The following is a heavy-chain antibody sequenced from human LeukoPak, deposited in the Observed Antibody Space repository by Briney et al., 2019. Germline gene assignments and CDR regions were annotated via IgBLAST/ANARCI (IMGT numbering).Heavy chain of an antibody. D-gene: IGHD6-6*01. J-gene: IGHJ4*02. CDR1: GLNLSDYY. Sequence: GGSLRLSCAASGLNLSDYYMSWIRQAPGKGLGWVSYISSTGYTIHYADSVRGRFTISRDNAKKSLYLQMNSLRADDTAVYYCARREGSFDYWGQGTLVTVSS. CDR3: ARREGSFDY. CDR2: ISSTGYTI. V-gene: IGHV3-11*01.